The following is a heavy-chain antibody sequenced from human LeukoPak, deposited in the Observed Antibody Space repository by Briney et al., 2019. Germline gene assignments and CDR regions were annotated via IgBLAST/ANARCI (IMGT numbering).Heavy chain of an antibody. CDR1: GGSISSSSYY. J-gene: IGHJ5*02. CDR2: IYYSGST. D-gene: IGHD2-15*01. CDR3: ARNHGGSYGRRFIRFDP. V-gene: IGHV4-39*07. Sequence: SETLSLTCTVSGGSISSSSYYWGWIRQPPGKGLEWIGSIYYSGSTYYNPSLKSRVTISVDTSKNQFSLKLSSVTAADTAVYYCARNHGGSYGRRFIRFDPWGQGTLVTVSS.